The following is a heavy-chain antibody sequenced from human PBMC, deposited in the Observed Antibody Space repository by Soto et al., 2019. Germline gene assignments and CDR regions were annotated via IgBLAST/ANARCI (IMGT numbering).Heavy chain of an antibody. J-gene: IGHJ4*02. CDR3: ATSWVTIFGVVIIFDY. CDR1: GFTFSSYA. D-gene: IGHD3-3*01. Sequence: GGSLRLSCAASGFTFSSYAMSWVRQAPGKGLEWVSAISGSGGSTYYADSVKGRFTISRDNSKNTLYLQMNSLRAEDTAVYYCATSWVTIFGVVIIFDYWGQGTLGTVSS. CDR2: ISGSGGST. V-gene: IGHV3-23*01.